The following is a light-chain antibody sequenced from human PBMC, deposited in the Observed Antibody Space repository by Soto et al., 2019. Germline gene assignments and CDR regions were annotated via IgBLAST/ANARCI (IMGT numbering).Light chain of an antibody. J-gene: IGLJ3*02. V-gene: IGLV2-14*01. CDR3: TSYTTSSTWV. CDR2: EVT. CDR1: SSDVGAYNY. Sequence: QPVLTQPASVSGSPGQSITISCTGTSSDVGAYNYVSWYQQHPGKAPKLMICEVTNGPSGVSNRFSGSKSGNTASLTISGLQAEDEADYYCTSYTTSSTWVFGGGTKLTVL.